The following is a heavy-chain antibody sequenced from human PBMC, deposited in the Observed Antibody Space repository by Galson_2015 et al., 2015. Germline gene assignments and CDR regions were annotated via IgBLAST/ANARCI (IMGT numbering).Heavy chain of an antibody. CDR2: ISSSGSTI. CDR3: ASTYYYDSSGYYPAEYFQH. D-gene: IGHD3-22*01. Sequence: YISSSGSTIYYADSVKGRFTISRDNAKNSLYLQMNSLRAEDTAVYYCASTYYYDSSGYYPAEYFQHWGQGTLVTVSS. J-gene: IGHJ1*01. V-gene: IGHV3-48*03.